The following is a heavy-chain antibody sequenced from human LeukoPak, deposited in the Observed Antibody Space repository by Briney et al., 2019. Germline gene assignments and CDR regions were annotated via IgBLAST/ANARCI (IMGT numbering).Heavy chain of an antibody. D-gene: IGHD6-19*01. J-gene: IGHJ5*02. CDR2: IYHSGST. V-gene: IGHV4-38-2*02. CDR3: ARDGWSSGWYLRGWFDP. CDR1: GYSISSDYY. Sequence: SSETLSLTCTVSGYSISSDYYWGWIRQPPGKGLEWIGSIYHSGSTYYNPSLKSRVTISVDTSKNQFSLKLSSVTAADTAVYYCARDGWSSGWYLRGWFDPWGQGTLVTVSS.